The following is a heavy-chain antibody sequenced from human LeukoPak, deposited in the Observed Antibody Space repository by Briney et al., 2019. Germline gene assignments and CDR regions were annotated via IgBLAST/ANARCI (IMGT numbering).Heavy chain of an antibody. V-gene: IGHV3-33*01. D-gene: IGHD6-13*01. Sequence: GGSLRLSCAASGFTFSSYGMHWVRQAPGKGLEWVAVIWYDGSNKYYADSVKGRFTISRDNSKNTLYLQMNSLRAEDTAVYYCARDEGIAAAGVNYWGQGTLVTVSS. J-gene: IGHJ4*02. CDR1: GFTFSSYG. CDR2: IWYDGSNK. CDR3: ARDEGIAAAGVNY.